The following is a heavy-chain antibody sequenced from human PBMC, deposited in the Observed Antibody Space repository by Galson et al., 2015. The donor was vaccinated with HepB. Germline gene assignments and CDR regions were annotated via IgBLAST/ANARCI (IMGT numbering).Heavy chain of an antibody. J-gene: IGHJ4*02. V-gene: IGHV3-7*03. CDR1: GFTFSSYA. Sequence: SLRLSCAASGFTFSSYAMHWVRQAPGKGLEWVANIKQDGSEKYYVDSVKGRFTISRDNAKNSLYLQMNSLRAEDTAVYYCARERASMVRDPNYYYFDYWGQGTLVTVSS. CDR3: ARERASMVRDPNYYYFDY. D-gene: IGHD3-10*01. CDR2: IKQDGSEK.